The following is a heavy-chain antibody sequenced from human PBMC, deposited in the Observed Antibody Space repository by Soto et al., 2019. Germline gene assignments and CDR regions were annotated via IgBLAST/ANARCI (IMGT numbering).Heavy chain of an antibody. Sequence: QVQLVESGGGVVQPGRSLRLSCAASGFTFSSYGMHWVRQAPGKGLEWVAVIWYDGSNKYYADSVKGRFTISRDNSKNTLYLQMNSLRAEDTAVYYCARGGGAVVPAAIRLGWFDPWGQGTLVTVSS. CDR1: GFTFSSYG. D-gene: IGHD2-2*01. V-gene: IGHV3-33*01. CDR3: ARGGGAVVPAAIRLGWFDP. J-gene: IGHJ5*02. CDR2: IWYDGSNK.